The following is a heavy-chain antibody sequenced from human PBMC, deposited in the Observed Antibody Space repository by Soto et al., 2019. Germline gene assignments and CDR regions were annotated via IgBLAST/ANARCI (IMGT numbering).Heavy chain of an antibody. CDR1: GGSISSSSYY. J-gene: IGHJ4*02. CDR2: IYYSGST. Sequence: NPSETLSLTCTVSGGSISSSSYYWSWIRQPPGKGLEWIGYIYYSGSTNYNPSLKSRVTISVDTSKNQFSLKLGSVTAADTAVYYCARSSSGWYGGFDYWGQGTLVTVSS. D-gene: IGHD6-19*01. V-gene: IGHV4-61*05. CDR3: ARSSSGWYGGFDY.